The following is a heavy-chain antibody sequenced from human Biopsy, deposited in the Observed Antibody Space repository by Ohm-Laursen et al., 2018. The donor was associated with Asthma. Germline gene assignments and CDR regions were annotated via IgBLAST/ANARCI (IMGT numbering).Heavy chain of an antibody. V-gene: IGHV1-69*13. Sequence: SVKVSCKSLGGTFNTYVIGWVRQAPGQGLEWMGGINSVFGTTTYPQKFQDRVTITADDSTSTVYMELSSLRSEDTAVYYCARKAGSCISRTCYSLDFWGQGTLGTASS. CDR2: INSVFGTT. D-gene: IGHD2-2*01. CDR3: ARKAGSCISRTCYSLDF. CDR1: GGTFNTYV. J-gene: IGHJ4*02.